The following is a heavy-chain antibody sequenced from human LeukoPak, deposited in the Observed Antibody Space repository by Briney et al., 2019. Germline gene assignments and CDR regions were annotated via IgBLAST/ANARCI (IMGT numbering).Heavy chain of an antibody. Sequence: PGGSLRLSCAASGFTFNTYTMDWVRQAPGKGLEWVASISSSSIYINYADSMKGRFTVSRDNAKNSLYLQMHSLRAEDTAVYYCARDCGSGSHFDYWGQGTLVTFSS. CDR1: GFTFNTYT. CDR2: ISSSSIYI. V-gene: IGHV3-21*01. D-gene: IGHD3-10*01. CDR3: ARDCGSGSHFDY. J-gene: IGHJ4*02.